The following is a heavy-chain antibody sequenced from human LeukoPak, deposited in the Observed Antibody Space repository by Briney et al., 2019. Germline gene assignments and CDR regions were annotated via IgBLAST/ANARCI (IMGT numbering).Heavy chain of an antibody. Sequence: SETLSLTCGVSGGSITSTNYWTWVRQPPGKGLEWIGEVNLQGSTNYNPSLMGRVAISVDMSENHISLQLTSVTAADTAVYYCARTTGYSYGFGWFDHWGQGALVTVSS. D-gene: IGHD5-18*01. CDR1: GGSITSTNY. J-gene: IGHJ5*02. V-gene: IGHV4-4*02. CDR2: VNLQGST. CDR3: ARTTGYSYGFGWFDH.